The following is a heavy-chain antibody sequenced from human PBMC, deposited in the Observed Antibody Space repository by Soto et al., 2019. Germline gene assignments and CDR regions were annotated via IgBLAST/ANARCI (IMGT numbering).Heavy chain of an antibody. Sequence: EVQLVESGGGLVQPGGSLRLSCAASGFTFSSYDMHWVRQATGKGLEWVSAIGTAGDPYYPGSVKGRFTISRDNSKNTLYLQMNSLRAEDTAVYYCAKSRNYDYYYGMDVWGQGTTVTVSS. V-gene: IGHV3-13*05. CDR2: IGTAGDP. D-gene: IGHD4-4*01. CDR3: AKSRNYDYYYGMDV. J-gene: IGHJ6*02. CDR1: GFTFSSYD.